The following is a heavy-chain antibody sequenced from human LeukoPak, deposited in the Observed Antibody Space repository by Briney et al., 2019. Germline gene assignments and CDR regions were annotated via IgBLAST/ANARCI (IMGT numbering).Heavy chain of an antibody. D-gene: IGHD3-9*01. CDR2: ITSSGADT. Sequence: GGSLRLSCAASGFTFNVYAMNWVRQAPGKGLEWVSTITSSGADTFYAASVKGRFTVSRDNSKNTVFLQMSRLRVEDTAVYYCAKQDILSGWGLCGQGTLVTVSS. CDR1: GFTFNVYA. J-gene: IGHJ4*02. CDR3: AKQDILSGWGL. V-gene: IGHV3-23*01.